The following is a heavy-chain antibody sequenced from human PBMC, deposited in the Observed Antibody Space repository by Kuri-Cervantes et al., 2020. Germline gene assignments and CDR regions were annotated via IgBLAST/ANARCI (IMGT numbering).Heavy chain of an antibody. D-gene: IGHD6-19*01. J-gene: IGHJ3*02. CDR1: GFTFSDYY. Sequence: GGSLRLSCAASGFTFSDYYMSWIRQAPGKGLEWVSNIKQDGSEKYYVDSVKGRFTITRDNSKNTVYLQMDSLRVADTSFYYCAREVAGTMGALDIWGQGTVVTVSS. CDR3: AREVAGTMGALDI. V-gene: IGHV3-7*01. CDR2: IKQDGSEK.